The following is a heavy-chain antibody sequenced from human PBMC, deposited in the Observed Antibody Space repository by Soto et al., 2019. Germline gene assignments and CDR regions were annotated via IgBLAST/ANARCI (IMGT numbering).Heavy chain of an antibody. Sequence: GESLSLSCAASGVTVRSNYKCWIRLAQGKGLERVSVIYSDGNTYYADSVKRRFTISRDNYTTKKHLQMNSMSVADTDASYCEIVYSDTSHIQDYQHWGQGTLVPLS. CDR3: EIVYSDTSHIQDYQH. J-gene: IGHJ1*01. D-gene: IGHD3-22*01. CDR2: IYSDGNT. V-gene: IGHV3-53*01. CDR1: GVTVRSNY.